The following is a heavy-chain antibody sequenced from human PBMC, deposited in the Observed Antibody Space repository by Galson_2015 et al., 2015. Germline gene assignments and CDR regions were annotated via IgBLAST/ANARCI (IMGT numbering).Heavy chain of an antibody. D-gene: IGHD6-13*01. CDR1: GFTFSSYG. J-gene: IGHJ4*02. CDR3: AKEASVPYSSSWHEELDY. Sequence: SLRLSCAASGFTFSSYGMHWVRQAPGKGLEWVAVISYDGSNKYYADSVKGRFTISRDNSKNTLYLQMNSLRAEDTAVYYCAKEASVPYSSSWHEELDYWGQGTLVTVSS. V-gene: IGHV3-30*18. CDR2: ISYDGSNK.